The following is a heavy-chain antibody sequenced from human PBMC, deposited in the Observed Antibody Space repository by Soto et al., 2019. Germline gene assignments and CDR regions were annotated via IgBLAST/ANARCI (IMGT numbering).Heavy chain of an antibody. D-gene: IGHD3-3*01. J-gene: IGHJ6*02. CDR3: AADRARYYEFWSGYYELFGMDV. CDR1: GFTFTSSA. V-gene: IGHV1-58*01. CDR2: IVVGSGNT. Sequence: SVKVSCKASGFTFTSSAVQWVRQARGQRLEWIGWIVVGSGNTNYAQKFQERVTITRDMSTSTAYMELSSLRSEDTAVYYCAADRARYYEFWSGYYELFGMDVWGQGTTVTVSS.